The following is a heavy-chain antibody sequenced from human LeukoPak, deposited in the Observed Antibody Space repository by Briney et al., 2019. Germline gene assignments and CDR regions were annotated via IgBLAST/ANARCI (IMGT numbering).Heavy chain of an antibody. CDR2: FDPEDGET. J-gene: IGHJ6*03. D-gene: IGHD6-13*01. CDR1: GYTLTELS. Sequence: GASVKVSCKVSGYTLTELSMHWVRQAPGKGLEWMGGFDPEDGETIYAQKFQGRVTMTEDTSTDTVYMELSSLRSEDTAVYYCASPFTGYSSSWYSGYYYYYMDVWGKGTTVTVSS. V-gene: IGHV1-24*01. CDR3: ASPFTGYSSSWYSGYYYYYMDV.